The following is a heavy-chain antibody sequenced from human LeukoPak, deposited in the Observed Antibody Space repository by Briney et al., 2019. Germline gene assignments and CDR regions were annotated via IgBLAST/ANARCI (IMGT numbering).Heavy chain of an antibody. J-gene: IGHJ4*02. CDR2: IKQDGTEK. CDR1: KFTFSTYL. Sequence: GGSLRLSRAASKFTFSTYLMSWVRQAPGKGLEWVASIKQDGTEKYYVDSVKGRFTISRGNAKNSLYLQMNSLRAEDTGVYYCARDLDYWGQGTLVTVSS. V-gene: IGHV3-7*01. CDR3: ARDLDY.